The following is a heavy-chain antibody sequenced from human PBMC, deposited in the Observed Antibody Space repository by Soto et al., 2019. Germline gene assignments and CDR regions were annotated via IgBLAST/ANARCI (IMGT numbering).Heavy chain of an antibody. CDR1: GGTFSSYA. CDR2: IIPIFGTA. J-gene: IGHJ5*02. D-gene: IGHD2-2*01. Sequence: SVKVSCKASGGTFSSYAISWVRQAPGQGLEWMGGIIPIFGTANYAQKFQGRVTITADESTSTAYMELSSLRSEDTDVYYCARAHIVVVTAAIYKMGWFDPWGQGTLVTVSS. CDR3: ARAHIVVVTAAIYKMGWFDP. V-gene: IGHV1-69*13.